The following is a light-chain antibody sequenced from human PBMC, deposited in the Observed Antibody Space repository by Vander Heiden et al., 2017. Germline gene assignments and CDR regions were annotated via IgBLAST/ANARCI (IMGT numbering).Light chain of an antibody. Sequence: DIQLMQSPSTLSASVGDTVPITCRAVQSVGFWLAWYQQKPGKAPNLLIYKASSLESGVPSRFSGKGSGTEFTLTISSLQPDDFATYYCQKYNSYPWTFGQGTKLEIK. CDR1: QSVGFW. J-gene: IGKJ1*01. V-gene: IGKV1-5*03. CDR2: KAS. CDR3: QKYNSYPWT.